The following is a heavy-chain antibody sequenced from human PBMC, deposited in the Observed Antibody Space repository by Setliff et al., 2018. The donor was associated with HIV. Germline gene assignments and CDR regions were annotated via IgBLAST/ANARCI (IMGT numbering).Heavy chain of an antibody. CDR2: IYYTGTT. CDR3: ARRIDNSGSFPDKNWFDT. D-gene: IGHD3-10*01. V-gene: IGHV4-59*11. CDR1: GVSISSHH. J-gene: IGHJ5*02. Sequence: PSETLSLTCNVSGVSISSHHWSWIRQPPGKGLEWIGYIYYTGTTKYNPSLESRVTISIDMSKNQLSLQLSSVTAADTAVYYCARRIDNSGSFPDKNWFDTWGQGSLVTVSS.